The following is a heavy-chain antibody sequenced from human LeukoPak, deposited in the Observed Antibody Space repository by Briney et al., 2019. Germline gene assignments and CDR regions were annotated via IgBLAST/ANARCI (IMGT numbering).Heavy chain of an antibody. CDR1: GFTFSNYA. Sequence: GGSLRLSCAASGFTFSNYAMNWVRQAPGKGLEWVSVISGSGGSTYYADSVKGRFTISRDNSKNTLYLQMNSLRAEDTAVYYCASLLLWFGEFNFDYWGQGTLVTVSS. V-gene: IGHV3-23*01. J-gene: IGHJ4*02. D-gene: IGHD3-10*01. CDR3: ASLLLWFGEFNFDY. CDR2: ISGSGGST.